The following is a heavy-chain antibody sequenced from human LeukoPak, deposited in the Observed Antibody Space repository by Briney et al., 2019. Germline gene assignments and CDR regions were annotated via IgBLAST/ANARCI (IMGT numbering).Heavy chain of an antibody. CDR3: ARDQQY. CDR2: ISYDGSNK. Sequence: GGSLRLSCVASGFSFATFGMHWVRQAPGKGLEWVAVISYDGSNKYYADSVKGRFTISRDNSKNTLYLQMNSLRAEDTAVYYCARDQQYWGQGTLVTVSS. J-gene: IGHJ4*02. CDR1: GFSFATFG. D-gene: IGHD1/OR15-1a*01. V-gene: IGHV3-30*19.